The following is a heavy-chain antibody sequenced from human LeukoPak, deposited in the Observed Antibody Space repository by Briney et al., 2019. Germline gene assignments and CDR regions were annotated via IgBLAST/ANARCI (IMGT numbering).Heavy chain of an antibody. Sequence: ASVKVSCKASGGTFSSYAISWVRQAPGQGLEWMGGIIPIFGTANYAQKFQGRVTITTDESTSTAYMELSSLGSEDTAVYFCARAGPAYYSNQWGQGTLVTVSS. D-gene: IGHD3-10*01. CDR1: GGTFSSYA. V-gene: IGHV1-69*05. CDR3: ARAGPAYYSNQ. J-gene: IGHJ4*02. CDR2: IIPIFGTA.